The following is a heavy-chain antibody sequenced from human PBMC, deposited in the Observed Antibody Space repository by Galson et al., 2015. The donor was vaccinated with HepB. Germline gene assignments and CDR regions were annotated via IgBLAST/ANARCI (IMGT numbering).Heavy chain of an antibody. Sequence: SLRLSCAASGFVLYPYSMNWVRQAPGKGLEWISYISASGAAIYYADSVKGRFTISRDNAKNSMFLQMDSLRADDTAVYYCVRYPLPDGSIRYNWLDTWGQGTLVTVSS. CDR2: ISASGAAI. CDR1: GFVLYPYS. D-gene: IGHD5-24*01. V-gene: IGHV3-48*01. J-gene: IGHJ5*02. CDR3: VRYPLPDGSIRYNWLDT.